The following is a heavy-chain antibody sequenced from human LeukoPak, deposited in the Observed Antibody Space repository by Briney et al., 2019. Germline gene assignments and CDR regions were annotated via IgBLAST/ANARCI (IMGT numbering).Heavy chain of an antibody. CDR2: ISGTSTYI. CDR3: ARGTYSSAD. CDR1: GFTFSSYS. Sequence: GGSLRLSCAASGFTFSSYSMNWVRQAPGKGLEWVSSISGTSTYISYADSVKGRFTISRDNAKNSLYLQMNSLRDNDTAVYYCARGTYSSADWGQGTPVIVSS. D-gene: IGHD6-19*01. V-gene: IGHV3-21*01. J-gene: IGHJ4*02.